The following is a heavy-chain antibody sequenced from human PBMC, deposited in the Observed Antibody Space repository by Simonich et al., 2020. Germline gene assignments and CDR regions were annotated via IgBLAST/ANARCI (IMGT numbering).Heavy chain of an antibody. V-gene: IGHV3-7*01. Sequence: EVQLVESGGGLVQPGGSLRLSCAASGFTFSSYWMRWIRQAPGKRIEWVANIKQDGEEKYYVDSGKGRFTISRDNAKNSLYLQMNSLRAEDTAVYYCAREYSSSSDPYWYFDLWGRGTLVTVSS. D-gene: IGHD6-6*01. CDR1: GFTFSSYW. J-gene: IGHJ2*01. CDR3: AREYSSSSDPYWYFDL. CDR2: IKQDGEEK.